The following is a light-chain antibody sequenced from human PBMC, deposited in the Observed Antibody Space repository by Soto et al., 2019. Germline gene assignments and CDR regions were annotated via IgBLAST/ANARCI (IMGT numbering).Light chain of an antibody. Sequence: EIGLTQSPVPLSFSPGEMVTLSCRASQSVSSSYLAWYQQKPGQAPRLLIYGASSRATGIPDRFSGSRSGTEFTLTISSLQPDDFATYYCQQYNGYLTWTVGQGSK. CDR2: GAS. CDR3: QQYNGYLTWT. CDR1: QSVSSSY. V-gene: IGKV3-20*01. J-gene: IGKJ1*01.